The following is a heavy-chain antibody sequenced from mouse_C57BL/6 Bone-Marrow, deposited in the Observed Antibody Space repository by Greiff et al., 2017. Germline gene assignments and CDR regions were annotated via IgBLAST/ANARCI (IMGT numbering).Heavy chain of an antibody. D-gene: IGHD1-1*01. CDR3: AREGWGYYGRSGYFDV. CDR1: GYTFTSYG. V-gene: IGHV1-81*01. CDR2: IYPRSGNT. Sequence: QVQLKESGAELARPGASVKLSCKASGYTFTSYGISWVKQSTGPGLEWIGEIYPRSGNTYYNEQFKGKAPLTADNSSSTAYMELRSLTSEDSAVYFWAREGWGYYGRSGYFDVWGTGTTVTVSS. J-gene: IGHJ1*03.